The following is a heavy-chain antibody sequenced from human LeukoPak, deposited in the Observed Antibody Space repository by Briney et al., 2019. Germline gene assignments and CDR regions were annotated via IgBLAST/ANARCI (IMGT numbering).Heavy chain of an antibody. D-gene: IGHD6-19*01. CDR3: ARDLGIAVADD. J-gene: IGHJ4*02. V-gene: IGHV3-33*01. Sequence: PGGSLRLSCAASGFTFSSYGMHWVRQVPGKGLEWVAVIWYDGSKKLYADPVKGRFTISRDISKNTLYLEMNSLRAEDTAVYHCARDLGIAVADDWGQGTLVTVSS. CDR1: GFTFSSYG. CDR2: IWYDGSKK.